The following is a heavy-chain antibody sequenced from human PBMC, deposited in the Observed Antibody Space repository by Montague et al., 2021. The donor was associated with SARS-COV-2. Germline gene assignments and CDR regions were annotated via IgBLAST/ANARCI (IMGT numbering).Heavy chain of an antibody. Sequence: SETRSLTCTVSGGSISSYYWGWIRQPPGKGLEWIGYIYYSGSTNYNPSLKSRVTISVDTSKNQFSLKLSSVTAADTAVYYCARQRRYQLPITIFGVVMADAFDIWGQGTMVTVSS. CDR3: ARQRRYQLPITIFGVVMADAFDI. CDR1: GGSISSYY. D-gene: IGHD3-3*01. CDR2: IYYSGST. V-gene: IGHV4-59*08. J-gene: IGHJ3*02.